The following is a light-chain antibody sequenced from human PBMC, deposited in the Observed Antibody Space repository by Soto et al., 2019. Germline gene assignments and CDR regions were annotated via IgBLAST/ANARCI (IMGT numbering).Light chain of an antibody. CDR2: DAS. V-gene: IGKV1-5*01. CDR3: QQYNSFWT. CDR1: QSISSW. Sequence: DIQMTQSPSTLSASVGDRVTITCRASQSISSWLAWYQQKPGKAPKLLIYDASYLERGVPSRFSGSGSGTEFTPTISDLQPDDLATYYCQQYNSFWTFGQGTKVEI. J-gene: IGKJ1*01.